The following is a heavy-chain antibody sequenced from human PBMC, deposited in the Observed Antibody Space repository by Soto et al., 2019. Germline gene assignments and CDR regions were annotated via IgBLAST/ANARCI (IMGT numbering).Heavy chain of an antibody. CDR1: GFTFTGYA. J-gene: IGHJ1*01. CDR2: VGTGGTA. V-gene: IGHV3-23*01. CDR3: ISFMPGAGTRYFLH. Sequence: GGSPRFSCPATGFTFTGYAISLVCQSQGKRLEWVSAVGTGGTAYYADSVKGRFTISRDNSKNTLYLQMNSLRAEETAVYYCISFMPGAGTRYFLHSCQSTLVSV. D-gene: IGHD6-13*01.